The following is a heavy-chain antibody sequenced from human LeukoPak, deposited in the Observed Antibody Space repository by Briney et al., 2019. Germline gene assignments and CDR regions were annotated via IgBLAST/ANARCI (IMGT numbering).Heavy chain of an antibody. J-gene: IGHJ4*02. CDR1: GYTFTDYY. CDR2: INPNDGDT. D-gene: IGHD2-2*01. CDR3: ARANFLYCSSSTCLFDY. Sequence: ASVKVSCKASGYTFTDYYMHWVRQAPGQGIEWTGWINPNDGDTNYAQKFQGRVTMTRDTSISTAHMEVSRLRSDDTAVYYCARANFLYCSSSTCLFDYWGQGTLVTVSS. V-gene: IGHV1-2*02.